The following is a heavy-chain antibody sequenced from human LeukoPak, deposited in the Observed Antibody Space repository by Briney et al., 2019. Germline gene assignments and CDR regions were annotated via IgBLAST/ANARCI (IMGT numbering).Heavy chain of an antibody. V-gene: IGHV1-2*02. J-gene: IGHJ4*02. Sequence: ASVKVSCKASGYTFTGYYMHWVRQAPGQGLEWMGWINPNSGGTNYAQKFQGRVTMTRDTSISTAYMELSRLRSEDTAVYYCATNSSTSLFTLDYWGQGTLVTVSS. CDR2: INPNSGGT. CDR1: GYTFTGYY. D-gene: IGHD2-2*01. CDR3: ATNSSTSLFTLDY.